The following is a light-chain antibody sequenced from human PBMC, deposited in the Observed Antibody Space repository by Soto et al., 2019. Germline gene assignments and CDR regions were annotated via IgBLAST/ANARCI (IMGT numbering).Light chain of an antibody. CDR1: SSDVGGYDF. Sequence: QPVLTQPASVSGSPGQSITISCTGTSSDVGGYDFVSWYQQHPGKAPKLMIYEVSNRPSGVSSRFSGSKSGNTASLTISGLQAEDEADYYCSSYTSSTTFVFGTGTKVTVL. CDR3: SSYTSSTTFV. V-gene: IGLV2-14*01. J-gene: IGLJ1*01. CDR2: EVS.